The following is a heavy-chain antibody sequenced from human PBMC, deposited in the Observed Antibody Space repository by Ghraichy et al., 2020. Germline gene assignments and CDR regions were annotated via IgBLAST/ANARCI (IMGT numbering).Heavy chain of an antibody. D-gene: IGHD1-1*01. J-gene: IGHJ6*02. CDR2: IFYSGAT. Sequence: SETLSLTCTVSGGSISTYYWNWIRQPPGKGLEWIGYIFYSGATTYHPSLKRRVTMSVNTSKNQFSLKLTAVTAADTAVYYCVSDLRGNSQLYGMYVWGQGNTVTASS. V-gene: IGHV4-59*01. CDR3: VSDLRGNSQLYGMYV. CDR1: GGSISTYY.